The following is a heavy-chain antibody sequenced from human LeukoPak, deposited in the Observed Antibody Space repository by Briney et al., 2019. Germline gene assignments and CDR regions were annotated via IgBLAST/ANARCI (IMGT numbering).Heavy chain of an antibody. D-gene: IGHD1-1*01. CDR3: ARGDNYKMLYYFEY. J-gene: IGHJ4*02. V-gene: IGHV1-18*04. CDR2: ISGYNGRT. CDR1: GYTFTGYY. Sequence: ASVKVSCKASGYTFTGYYMHWVRQAPGQGLEWMGWISGYNGRTDYAQMLQGRVTMTTDTSTSTAYMELRGLTSDDTAVYYCARGDNYKMLYYFEYWGQGTLVAVSS.